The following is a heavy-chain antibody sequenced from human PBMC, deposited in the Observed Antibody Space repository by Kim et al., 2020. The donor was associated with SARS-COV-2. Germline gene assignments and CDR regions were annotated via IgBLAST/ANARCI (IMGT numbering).Heavy chain of an antibody. CDR1: GGFFSGYY. V-gene: IGHV4-34*01. D-gene: IGHD2-2*02. Sequence: SETLSLTCAVYGGFFSGYYWSWIRQPPGKGLEWIGEINHSGSTNYNPSLKSRVTISVDTSKNQFSLKLSSVTAADTAVYYCARGQVVVPAAIAVAGDRFDYWGQGTLVTVSS. CDR3: ARGQVVVPAAIAVAGDRFDY. J-gene: IGHJ4*02. CDR2: INHSGST.